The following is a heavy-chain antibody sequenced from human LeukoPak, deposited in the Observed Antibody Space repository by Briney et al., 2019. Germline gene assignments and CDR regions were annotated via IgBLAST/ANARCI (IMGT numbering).Heavy chain of an antibody. V-gene: IGHV3-74*01. CDR3: ARDPRNVGLAP. CDR1: GFSLSGYW. J-gene: IGHJ5*02. Sequence: PGGSLRLSCVASGFSLSGYWMYWVRQDPGKGLMYISRNNGDGSTTNYADVVKGRFTMSRDNVKNTLYLQMNSLRVEDTAVYYCARDPRNVGLAPWGQGTLVTVSS. D-gene: IGHD2-15*01. CDR2: NNGDGSTT.